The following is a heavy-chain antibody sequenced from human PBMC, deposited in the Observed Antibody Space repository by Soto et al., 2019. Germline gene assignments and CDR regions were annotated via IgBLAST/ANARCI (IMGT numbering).Heavy chain of an antibody. V-gene: IGHV1-69*01. Sequence: QVQLVQSGPEVKKTGTSVKVSCKASGGTFSSRAISWVRQAPGQGREWMGGIIPVFGRVNYAEKFQDRVTITADESTGKVYMELGSLRSEDTALYYWSNSRGGTFFGYHGMDIWGQGTTVSVSS. CDR2: IIPVFGRV. CDR1: GGTFSSRA. CDR3: SNSRGGTFFGYHGMDI. J-gene: IGHJ6*02. D-gene: IGHD3-16*01.